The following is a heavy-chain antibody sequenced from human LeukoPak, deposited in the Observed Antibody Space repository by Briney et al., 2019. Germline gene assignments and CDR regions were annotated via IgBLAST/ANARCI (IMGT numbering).Heavy chain of an antibody. D-gene: IGHD6-13*01. CDR2: IKQDGSEK. Sequence: QAGGSLRLSCAASGFTFSSYWMGWVRQAPGKGLEWVANIKQDGSEKYYVDSVKGRFTISRDNARNSLYLQMNSLRDEDTAVYYCAREGRAYSSSCIDYWGQGTLVTVSS. CDR3: AREGRAYSSSCIDY. CDR1: GFTFSSYW. V-gene: IGHV3-7*01. J-gene: IGHJ4*02.